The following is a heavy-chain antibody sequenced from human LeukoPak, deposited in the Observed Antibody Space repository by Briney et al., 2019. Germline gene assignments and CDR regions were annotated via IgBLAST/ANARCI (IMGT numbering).Heavy chain of an antibody. CDR3: ARDPGTRVVTPGVIWFDP. Sequence: SVKVSCKASGGTFSSYAISWVRQAPGQGLEWMGRIIPIFGTANYAQKFQGRVTITTDESTSTAYMELNSLRSEDTAVYYCARDPGTRVVTPGVIWFDPWGQGTLVTVSS. V-gene: IGHV1-69*05. D-gene: IGHD4-23*01. CDR2: IIPIFGTA. J-gene: IGHJ5*02. CDR1: GGTFSSYA.